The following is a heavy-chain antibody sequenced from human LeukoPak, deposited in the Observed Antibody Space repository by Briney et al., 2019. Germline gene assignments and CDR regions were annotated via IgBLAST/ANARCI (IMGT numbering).Heavy chain of an antibody. Sequence: ASVKVSCKASGYTFTSYGISWARQAPGQGLEWMGWISAYNGNTNYAQKLQGRVTMTTDTSTSTAYMELSRLRSDDTAVYYCASNLYGYSYGYAYDYWGQGTLVTVSS. CDR1: GYTFTSYG. J-gene: IGHJ4*02. V-gene: IGHV1-18*01. CDR2: ISAYNGNT. CDR3: ASNLYGYSYGYAYDY. D-gene: IGHD5-18*01.